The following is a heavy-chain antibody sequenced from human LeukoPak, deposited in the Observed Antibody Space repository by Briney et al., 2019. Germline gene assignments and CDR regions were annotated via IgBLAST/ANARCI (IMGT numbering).Heavy chain of an antibody. J-gene: IGHJ4*02. V-gene: IGHV3-30*04. Sequence: PGGALRLSCAASGFAFSNFAMHWVRQAPGKGLEWVALISYDGNRQFYAYSVKGRFTISRDNSKNTLFLQMNSLRAEDTAVYFCASDADWFESIQYYFDNWGQGTLVTVSS. CDR3: ASDADWFESIQYYFDN. CDR2: ISYDGNRQ. CDR1: GFAFSNFA. D-gene: IGHD3-10*01.